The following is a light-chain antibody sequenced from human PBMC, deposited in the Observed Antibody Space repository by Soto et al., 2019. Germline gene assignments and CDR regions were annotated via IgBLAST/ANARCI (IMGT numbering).Light chain of an antibody. CDR3: QQVDSYPRT. V-gene: IGKV1-9*01. CDR2: TAS. CDR1: QDISTY. J-gene: IGKJ1*01. Sequence: IQLTPPPSSLSASVLYIVTITCLASQDISTYLAWYQQKPGKAPKLLIYTASTLQTGVPSRFSGSGSGTDFSLTISSLHPEDVATYYCQQVDSYPRTFGQGTKGDIK.